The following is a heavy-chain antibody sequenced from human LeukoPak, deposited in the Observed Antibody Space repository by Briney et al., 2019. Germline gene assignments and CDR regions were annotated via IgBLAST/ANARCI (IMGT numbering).Heavy chain of an antibody. CDR2: IYYSGST. V-gene: IGHV4-59*08. CDR3: AGWEPDTFDI. Sequence: SETLPLTCTVSGGSISGYYWSWIRQPPGKALEWIGYIYYSGSTNYNPSLTSRVTISVDRSKNQFSLRLSSVTAADTAVYYCAGWEPDTFDIWGQGTMVTVS. J-gene: IGHJ3*02. D-gene: IGHD1-26*01. CDR1: GGSISGYY.